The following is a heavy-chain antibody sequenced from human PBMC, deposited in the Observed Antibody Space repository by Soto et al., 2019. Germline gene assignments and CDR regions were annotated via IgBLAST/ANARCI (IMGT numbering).Heavy chain of an antibody. J-gene: IGHJ3*01. V-gene: IGHV3-72*01. CDR1: GFTFSDHY. CDR3: VRASLSPFDF. D-gene: IGHD3-16*02. Sequence: GSLRLSCAASGFTFSDHYMDWVRQAPGKGLEWVGRIRNKANSYTTEYAASVKGRFTISRDDSKNSLSLQMNSLKSEDTSFYYCVRASLSPFDFWGQGTMVTVSS. CDR2: IRNKANSYTT.